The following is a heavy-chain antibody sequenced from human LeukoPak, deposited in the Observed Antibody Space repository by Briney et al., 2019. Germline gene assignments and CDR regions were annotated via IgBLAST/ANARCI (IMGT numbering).Heavy chain of an antibody. CDR2: IYNSGST. CDR3: AREQTPYGSGGNWFDP. D-gene: IGHD3-10*01. V-gene: IGHV4-38-2*02. Sequence: SETLSLTCTVSGYSISSGYFWGWIRQTPGKGLEWIGSIYNSGSTYYNPSLKSRVTISVDTSKNQFSLKLSSVTAADTAVYYCAREQTPYGSGGNWFDPWGQGTLVTVSS. J-gene: IGHJ5*02. CDR1: GYSISSGYF.